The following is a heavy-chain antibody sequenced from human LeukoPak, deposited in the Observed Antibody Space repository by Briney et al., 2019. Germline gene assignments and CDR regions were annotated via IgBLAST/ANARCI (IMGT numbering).Heavy chain of an antibody. CDR3: ARGRSYYGSGSYYNWFDP. V-gene: IGHV1-18*01. Sequence: ASVKVSCKASGYTFTSYGISWVRQAPGQGLEWMGWISAYNGNTNYAQKLQGRVTMTTGTSTSTAYMELRSLRSDDTAVYYCARGRSYYGSGSYYNWFDPWGQGTLVTVSS. CDR2: ISAYNGNT. D-gene: IGHD3-10*01. J-gene: IGHJ5*02. CDR1: GYTFTSYG.